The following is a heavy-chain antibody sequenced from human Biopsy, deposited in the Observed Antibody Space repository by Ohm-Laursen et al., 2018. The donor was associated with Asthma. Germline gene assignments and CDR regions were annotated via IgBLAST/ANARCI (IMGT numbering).Heavy chain of an antibody. Sequence: ETLSLTCTVSGGSVSTGSYYWSWVRQPPGKGLEWLGYIYYTGSDNYNPSLRSRVTISVDTSKNQFSLRLNSVTAADTAVYYCARGPNYHGSGRAPIGMDVWGQGTTVTVSS. J-gene: IGHJ6*02. V-gene: IGHV4-61*01. CDR1: GGSVSTGSYY. CDR2: IYYTGSD. D-gene: IGHD3-10*01. CDR3: ARGPNYHGSGRAPIGMDV.